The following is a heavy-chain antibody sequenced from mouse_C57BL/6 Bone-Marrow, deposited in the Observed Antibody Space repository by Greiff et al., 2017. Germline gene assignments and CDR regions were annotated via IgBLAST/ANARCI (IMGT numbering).Heavy chain of an antibody. CDR3: TTRTIYDGCYGMAY. D-gene: IGHD2-3*01. CDR1: GFNITDDY. J-gene: IGHJ3*01. Sequence: VQLKESGAELVRPGASVKLSCTASGFNITDDYMHWVKQRPEQGLEWIGWIDPENGDTEYDAKFQGKATITADTSSNTAYLQLSSLTSVDTAVYYCTTRTIYDGCYGMAYGGQGTLVTVSA. CDR2: IDPENGDT. V-gene: IGHV14-4*01.